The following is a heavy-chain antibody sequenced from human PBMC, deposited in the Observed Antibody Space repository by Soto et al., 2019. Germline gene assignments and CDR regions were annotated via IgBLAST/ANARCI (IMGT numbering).Heavy chain of an antibody. CDR3: ARDQGATTVTEEDYYYYMDV. Sequence: GGSLRLSCAASGFTLSSYAMHWVRQAPGKGLEYVSAISSNGGSTYYANSVKGRFTISRDNSKNTLYLQMGSLRAEDMAVYYCARDQGATTVTEEDYYYYMDVWGKGTTVTVSS. CDR2: ISSNGGST. D-gene: IGHD4-17*01. CDR1: GFTLSSYA. J-gene: IGHJ6*03. V-gene: IGHV3-64*01.